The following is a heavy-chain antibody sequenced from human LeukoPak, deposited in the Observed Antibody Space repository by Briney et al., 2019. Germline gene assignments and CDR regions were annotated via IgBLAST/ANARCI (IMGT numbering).Heavy chain of an antibody. CDR3: ARQTSLLLWFGELHYNWFDP. D-gene: IGHD3-10*01. Sequence: SETLSLTCTVSGGSTSSSSYYWGWIRQPPGKGLEWIGSIYYSGSTYYNPSLKSRVTISVDTSKNQFSLKLSSVTAADTAVYYCARQTSLLLWFGELHYNWFDPWGQGTLVTVSS. J-gene: IGHJ5*02. CDR1: GGSTSSSSYY. CDR2: IYYSGST. V-gene: IGHV4-39*01.